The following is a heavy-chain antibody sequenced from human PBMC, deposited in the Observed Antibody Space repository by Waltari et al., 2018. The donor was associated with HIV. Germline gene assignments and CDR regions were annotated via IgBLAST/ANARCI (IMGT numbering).Heavy chain of an antibody. V-gene: IGHV1-46*03. D-gene: IGHD6-19*01. Sequence: QVHLVQSGAEVKKPGAAMRVSCKASGYTFATYHLHWVRQAPGQGFEWMGIINPSGFTTNYAKKFQGRFTMTSDTPTSTVYMELSSLTSEDTAVYYCTRSSDWYNGFDVWGQGTMVTVSS. CDR1: GYTFATYH. CDR3: TRSSDWYNGFDV. CDR2: INPSGFTT. J-gene: IGHJ3*01.